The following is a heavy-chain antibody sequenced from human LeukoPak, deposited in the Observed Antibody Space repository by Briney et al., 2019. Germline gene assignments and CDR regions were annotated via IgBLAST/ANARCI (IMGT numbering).Heavy chain of an antibody. J-gene: IGHJ3*02. V-gene: IGHV4-4*07. Sequence: SETLSLTCTVSGVSISTYYWSWVRQPAGKGLEWIGRIYTSGNTYYNPSLSSRVTMSVDTSKNQFSLNLTSVTAADTAIYYCAREATVTARAFDIWGQGTLVTVSS. CDR1: GVSISTYY. CDR3: AREATVTARAFDI. D-gene: IGHD5-12*01. CDR2: IYTSGNT.